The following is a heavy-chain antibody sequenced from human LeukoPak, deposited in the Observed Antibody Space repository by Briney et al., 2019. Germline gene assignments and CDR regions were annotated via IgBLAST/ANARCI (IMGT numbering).Heavy chain of an antibody. Sequence: PGGSLRLSCAASGFTVSSNYMSWVRQAPGKGLEWVSVIYSGGSTCYADSVKGRFTISRDNSKNTLYLQMNSLRAEDTAVYYCARGGSYLVSDAFDIWGQGTMVTVSS. D-gene: IGHD1-26*01. V-gene: IGHV3-53*01. CDR3: ARGGSYLVSDAFDI. CDR2: IYSGGST. J-gene: IGHJ3*02. CDR1: GFTVSSNY.